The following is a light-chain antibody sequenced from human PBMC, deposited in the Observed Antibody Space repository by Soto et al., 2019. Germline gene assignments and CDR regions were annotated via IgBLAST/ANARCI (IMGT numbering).Light chain of an antibody. J-gene: IGLJ2*01. CDR2: DVS. Sequence: QSVLTQPASVSGAPGQSITISCTGTSSDIGGYNYVSWYQQHPGKAPKLMISDVSDRPSGVSNRFSGSKSGNTASLTISGLQDDDEADYYCSSYTSSSTVLFGGGTKVTVL. CDR1: SSDIGGYNY. CDR3: SSYTSSSTVL. V-gene: IGLV2-14*01.